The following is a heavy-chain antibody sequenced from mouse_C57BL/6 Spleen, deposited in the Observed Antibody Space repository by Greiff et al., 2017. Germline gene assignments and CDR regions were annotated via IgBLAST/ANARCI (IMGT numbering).Heavy chain of an antibody. Sequence: EVQLQQSGPVLVKPGASVKMSCKASGYTFTDYYMNWVKQSHGKSLEWIGVINPYNGGTSYNQKFKGKATLTVDKSSSTAYMELNSLTSEDSAVYYCARESYGTQGAMDYWGQGTSVTVSS. V-gene: IGHV1-19*01. CDR2: INPYNGGT. CDR1: GYTFTDYY. D-gene: IGHD2-10*02. J-gene: IGHJ4*01. CDR3: ARESYGTQGAMDY.